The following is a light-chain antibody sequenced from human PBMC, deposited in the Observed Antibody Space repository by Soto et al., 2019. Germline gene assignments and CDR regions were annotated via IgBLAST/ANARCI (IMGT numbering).Light chain of an antibody. Sequence: QSVLTQPPSASGTPGQRVTISCSGSTSNIGSNTVNWYHHLRGTAPKLLIYSHNQRPSGVPDRFSGSRSGTSASLAISGLQSDDEADYYCAAWDDSLNGVVFGGGTKLTVL. CDR3: AAWDDSLNGVV. J-gene: IGLJ2*01. V-gene: IGLV1-44*01. CDR1: TSNIGSNT. CDR2: SHN.